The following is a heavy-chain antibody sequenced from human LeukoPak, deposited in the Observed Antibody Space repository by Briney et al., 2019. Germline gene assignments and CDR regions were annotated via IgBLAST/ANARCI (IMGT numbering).Heavy chain of an antibody. CDR1: GGSISSGSYY. J-gene: IGHJ4*02. CDR3: ARAGVAYCGGDCYFDY. V-gene: IGHV4-61*02. D-gene: IGHD2-21*02. Sequence: PSETLSLTCTASGGSISSGSYYWVWIRQPAGQELEWIGRIYTSGSTNYNPSLKSRVTISVDTSKNQFSLKLSSVTAADTAVYYWARAGVAYCGGDCYFDYWGQGTLVTVSS. CDR2: IYTSGST.